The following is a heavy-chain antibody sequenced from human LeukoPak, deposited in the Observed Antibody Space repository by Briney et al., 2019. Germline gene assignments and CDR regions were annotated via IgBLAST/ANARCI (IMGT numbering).Heavy chain of an antibody. V-gene: IGHV1-69*13. CDR3: ARSGGPADYNWNYEGTTDY. CDR1: GGTFSSYA. CDR2: IIPIFGTA. D-gene: IGHD1-7*01. Sequence: SVKVSCKASGGTFSSYAISWVRQAPGQGLEWMGGIIPIFGTANYAQKFQGRVTITADESTSTAYMELSSLRSEDTAVYYCARSGGPADYNWNYEGTTDYWGQGTLVTVSS. J-gene: IGHJ4*02.